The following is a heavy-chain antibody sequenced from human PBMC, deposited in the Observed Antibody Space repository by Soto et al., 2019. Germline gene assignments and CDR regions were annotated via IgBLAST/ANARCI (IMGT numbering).Heavy chain of an antibody. CDR1: GGSISSYY. V-gene: IGHV4-59*01. Sequence: QVQLQESGPGLVKPSETLSLTCTVSGGSISSYYWSWIRQPPGKGLEWIGYIYYSGSTNYNPSLKSRVIISVDTSKNQFSLKLSSVTAADTAVYYCARFPRGYSCGHFDYWGQGTLVTVSS. CDR3: ARFPRGYSCGHFDY. D-gene: IGHD5-18*01. J-gene: IGHJ4*02. CDR2: IYYSGST.